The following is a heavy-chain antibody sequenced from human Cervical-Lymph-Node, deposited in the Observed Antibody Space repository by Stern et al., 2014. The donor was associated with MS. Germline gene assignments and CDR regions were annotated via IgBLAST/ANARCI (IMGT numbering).Heavy chain of an antibody. J-gene: IGHJ4*02. V-gene: IGHV3-30*03. CDR3: SRQGL. CDR2: ISYDGTRK. Sequence: VQLVESGGGVVQPGRSLRLSCVASGFNLSNSGIHWVRQAPGKGLEWMAVISYDGTRKFYADSLKGRFTVTRDNSKNTVYLQMNSLSGDDTATYYCSRQGLWGQGTLVTVSS. CDR1: GFNLSNSG.